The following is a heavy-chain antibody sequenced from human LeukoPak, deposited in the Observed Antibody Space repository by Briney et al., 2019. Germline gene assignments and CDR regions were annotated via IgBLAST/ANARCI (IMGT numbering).Heavy chain of an antibody. CDR3: AKDFYRLGEFDAFDN. CDR2: ISWNSGRI. V-gene: IGHV3-9*01. J-gene: IGHJ3*02. Sequence: GRSLRLSCAASGFTFDDYAMHWVRQAPGKGLEWVSGISWNSGRIGYADSVKGRFTISRDNAKNSLYLQMNSLRVEDTALYYCAKDFYRLGEFDAFDNWGQGTMVTVSS. CDR1: GFTFDDYA. D-gene: IGHD3-16*01.